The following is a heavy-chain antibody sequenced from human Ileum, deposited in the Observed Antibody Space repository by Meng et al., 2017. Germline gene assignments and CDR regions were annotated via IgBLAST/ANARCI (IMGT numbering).Heavy chain of an antibody. CDR2: ISHSGSA. Sequence: RGAGQGLVTPSGTLSLTCAVSSGSISSNTYWSWVRQPPGKGLEWIGQISHSGSAYYNPSLKSRVTMSVDKSKSQFSLMLTSVTAADTAIYYCARHGGYSQDFWGQGTLVTVSS. J-gene: IGHJ4*02. CDR3: ARHGGYSQDF. D-gene: IGHD4-23*01. V-gene: IGHV4-4*02. CDR1: SGSISSNTY.